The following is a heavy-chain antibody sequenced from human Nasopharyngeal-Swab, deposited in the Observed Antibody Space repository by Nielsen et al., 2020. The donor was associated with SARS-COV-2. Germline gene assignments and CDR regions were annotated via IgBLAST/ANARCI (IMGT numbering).Heavy chain of an antibody. V-gene: IGHV4-39*07. J-gene: IGHJ4*02. CDR1: GGSISSSSYY. CDR2: IYYSGST. CDR3: ARGNFYGDRLFDY. D-gene: IGHD4-17*01. Sequence: SETLSLTCTVSGGSISSSSYYWSWIRQPPGKGLEWIGSIYYSGSTYYNPSLKSRVTISVDTSKNQFSLKLSSVTAADTAVYYCARGNFYGDRLFDYWGQGTLVTVSS.